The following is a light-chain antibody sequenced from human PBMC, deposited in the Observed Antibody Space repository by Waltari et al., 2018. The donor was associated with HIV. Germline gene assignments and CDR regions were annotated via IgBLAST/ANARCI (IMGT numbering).Light chain of an antibody. Sequence: QSALTQPASVSGSPGQSITFSCTGTSSDVVDLNFVSWDQKHPGKAPRLIIYDVSHRPSGVSDRFSGSKSGNTASLTISGLQAEDVADYYCTSYASSTSWVFGGGTKVTVL. J-gene: IGLJ3*02. CDR3: TSYASSTSWV. V-gene: IGLV2-14*03. CDR1: SSDVVDLNF. CDR2: DVS.